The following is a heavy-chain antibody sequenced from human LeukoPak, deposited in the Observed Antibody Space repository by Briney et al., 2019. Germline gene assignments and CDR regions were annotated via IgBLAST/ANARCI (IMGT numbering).Heavy chain of an antibody. V-gene: IGHV1-8*02. Sequence: ASVKVSCKASGYTFTSYYMHWVRQAPGQGLEWMGWMNPNSGNTGYAQKFQGRVTMTRNTSISTAYMELSSLRSEDTAVYYCARAKISITMIVVVDYYGMDVWGQGTTVTVSS. J-gene: IGHJ6*02. CDR3: ARAKISITMIVVVDYYGMDV. CDR2: MNPNSGNT. CDR1: GYTFTSYY. D-gene: IGHD3-22*01.